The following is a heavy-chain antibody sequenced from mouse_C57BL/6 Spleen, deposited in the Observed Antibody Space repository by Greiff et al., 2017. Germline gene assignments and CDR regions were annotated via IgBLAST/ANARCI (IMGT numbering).Heavy chain of an antibody. CDR2: IDPSDSET. D-gene: IGHD2-4*01. J-gene: IGHJ3*01. CDR1: GYTFTSYW. V-gene: IGHV1-52*01. CDR3: AREDYDGFAY. Sequence: VQLQQPGAELVRPGSSVMLSCKASGYTFTSYWMHWVKQRPIQGLDWIGNIDPSDSETHYNQKFKDKATLTVDKSSSTAYMQLSSLTSEDSAVYYCAREDYDGFAYWGQGTLVTVSA.